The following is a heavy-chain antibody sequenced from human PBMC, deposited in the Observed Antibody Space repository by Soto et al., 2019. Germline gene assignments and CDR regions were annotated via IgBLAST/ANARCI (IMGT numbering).Heavy chain of an antibody. J-gene: IGHJ4*02. CDR3: AREAAAAERGGPVLRYFDWLPFDY. CDR2: ISAYNGNT. Sequence: VASVTVSCTASVYTFTSYGISWVRPAPGQGLEWMGWISAYNGNTNYAQKLQGRVTMTTDTSTSTAYMELRSLRSDDTAVYYCAREAAAAERGGPVLRYFDWLPFDYWGQGTLVTVSS. CDR1: VYTFTSYG. V-gene: IGHV1-18*01. D-gene: IGHD3-9*01.